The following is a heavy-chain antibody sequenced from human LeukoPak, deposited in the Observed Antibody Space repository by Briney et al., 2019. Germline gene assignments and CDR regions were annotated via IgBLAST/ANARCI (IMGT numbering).Heavy chain of an antibody. CDR1: GYTFTSYG. CDR2: FDPEDGET. D-gene: IGHD1-26*01. CDR3: AIWGTGSFSDPAFDY. J-gene: IGHJ4*02. Sequence: ASVKVSCKASGYTFTSYGISWVRQAPGKGLEWMGGFDPEDGETIYAQKFQGRVTMTEDTSTDTAYMELTSLTSEDTAVYYCAIWGTGSFSDPAFDYWGQGTLVTVSS. V-gene: IGHV1-24*01.